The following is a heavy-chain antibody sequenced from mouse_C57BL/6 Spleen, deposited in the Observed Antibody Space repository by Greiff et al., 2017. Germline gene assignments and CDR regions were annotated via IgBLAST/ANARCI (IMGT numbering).Heavy chain of an antibody. CDR1: GYTFTDYY. V-gene: IGHV1-76*01. CDR2: IYPGSGNT. J-gene: IGHJ3*01. Sequence: QVQLQQSGAELVRPGASVKLSCKASGYTFTDYYINWVKQRPGQGLEWIARIYPGSGNTYYNEKFKGKATLTAEKSSSTAYMQLSSLTSEDSAVYFCAREEMYWGQGTLVTVSA. CDR3: AREEMY.